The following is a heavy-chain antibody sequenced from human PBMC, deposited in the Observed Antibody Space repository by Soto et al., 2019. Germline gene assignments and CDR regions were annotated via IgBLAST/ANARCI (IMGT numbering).Heavy chain of an antibody. V-gene: IGHV4-59*01. J-gene: IGHJ5*02. CDR3: AREIVLEWSNWFDP. Sequence: QVQLQESGPGLVKPSETLSLTCTVSGGSISSYYWSWIRQPPGKGLEWIGYIYYSGSTNYNPSLKSRVTISVDTSKNQFSLKLSSVTAADPAVYYCAREIVLEWSNWFDPWGQGTLVTVSS. CDR2: IYYSGST. D-gene: IGHD3-3*01. CDR1: GGSISSYY.